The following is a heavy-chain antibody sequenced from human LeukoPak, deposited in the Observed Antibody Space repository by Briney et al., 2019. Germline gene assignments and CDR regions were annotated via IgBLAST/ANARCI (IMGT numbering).Heavy chain of an antibody. V-gene: IGHV3-21*01. J-gene: IGHJ4*02. CDR2: ISTSSLYI. CDR1: GFTFSSYS. CDR3: ARDFPLEVFFDY. Sequence: NTGGSLRLSCAASGFTFSSYSMNWVRQAPGKGLESVSSISTSSLYIYYADSVKGRFTISRDNAKNSLYLQMNSLRAEDTAVYYCARDFPLEVFFDYWGQGTLVTVSS. D-gene: IGHD1-1*01.